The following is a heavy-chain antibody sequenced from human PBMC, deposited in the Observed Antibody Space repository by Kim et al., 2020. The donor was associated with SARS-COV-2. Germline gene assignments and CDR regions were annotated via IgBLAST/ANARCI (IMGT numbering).Heavy chain of an antibody. V-gene: IGHV3-23*01. D-gene: IGHD6-13*01. Sequence: DSVRSRFTISRDNSKHTLYLQMNSLRAEDTAVYYCAKEPYPGYGSSRRYFWGQGTLVTVSS. J-gene: IGHJ4*02. CDR3: AKEPYPGYGSSRRYF.